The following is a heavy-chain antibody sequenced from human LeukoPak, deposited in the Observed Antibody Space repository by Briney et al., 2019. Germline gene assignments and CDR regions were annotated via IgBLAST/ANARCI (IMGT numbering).Heavy chain of an antibody. CDR2: MHYSGST. J-gene: IGHJ5*02. D-gene: IGHD3-22*01. V-gene: IGHV4-59*08. Sequence: PSETLSLTCSVSGGSISSYYWSWIRQPPGKGLEWIGYMHYSGSTNYNPSLKSRVTISLNTSKNQFSLKLSSVTAADTAVYYCARPQTDSSGYYYAFPFDPWGQGTLVTVSS. CDR3: ARPQTDSSGYYYAFPFDP. CDR1: GGSISSYY.